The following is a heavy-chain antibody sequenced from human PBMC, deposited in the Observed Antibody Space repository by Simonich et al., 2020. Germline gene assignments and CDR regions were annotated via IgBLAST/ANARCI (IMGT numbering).Heavy chain of an antibody. D-gene: IGHD2-2*01. J-gene: IGHJ5*02. V-gene: IGHV1-8*03. CDR2: MNPNSGKT. CDR3: ARARYCSSTSCYNWFNP. CDR1: GYTFTSYD. Sequence: QVQLVQSGAEVKKPGASVKVSCKASGYTFTSYDINWVRQATGQGLEWMGWMNPNSGKTGYAQKFQGRVTITRNTAISTAYMELSSLRSEDTAVYYCARARYCSSTSCYNWFNPWGQGTLVTVSS.